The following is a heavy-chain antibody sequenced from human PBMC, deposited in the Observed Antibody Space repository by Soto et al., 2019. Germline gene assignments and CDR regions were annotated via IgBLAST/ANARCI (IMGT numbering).Heavy chain of an antibody. Sequence: ASVKVSCKASGYTFTSYAMHWVRQAPGQRLEWMGWINAGNGNTKYSQKFQGRVTITRDTSASTAYMELSSLRSEDTAVYYCARQRLSSGWYAYWGQGTLVTVSSGIAGAQGWFAPWGQGTLVTVSS. D-gene: IGHD6-19*01. CDR3: ARQRLSSGWYAYWGQGTLVTVSSGIAGAQGWFAP. J-gene: IGHJ5*02. CDR2: INAGNGNT. V-gene: IGHV1-3*01. CDR1: GYTFTSYA.